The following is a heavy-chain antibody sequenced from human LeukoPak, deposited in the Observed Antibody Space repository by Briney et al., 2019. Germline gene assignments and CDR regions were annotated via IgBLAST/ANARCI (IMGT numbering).Heavy chain of an antibody. J-gene: IGHJ4*02. CDR1: GGSISSSSYY. CDR2: IYYSGST. V-gene: IGHV4-39*01. D-gene: IGHD6-19*01. CDR3: ARSSIAVAGPYYFDY. Sequence: SETLSLTCTVSGGSISSSSYYWGWIRQPPGKGLEWIGSIYYSGSTYYNPSLKSRVTISVDTSKNQFSLKLSSVTAADTAVYFCARSSIAVAGPYYFDYWGQGTLVTVSS.